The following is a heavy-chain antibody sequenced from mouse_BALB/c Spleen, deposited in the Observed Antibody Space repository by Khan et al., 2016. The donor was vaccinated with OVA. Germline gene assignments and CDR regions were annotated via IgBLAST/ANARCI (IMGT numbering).Heavy chain of an antibody. J-gene: IGHJ2*01. D-gene: IGHD1-1*01. CDR1: GYTFTSYW. V-gene: IGHV1-7*01. CDR3: ARGRTDY. CDR2: INPTSGYT. Sequence: VQLKESGAELAKPGASVKMSCKASGYTFTSYWMHWIKQRPGQGLEWIGYINPTSGYTDYNQKFKDKATLTADKSSSTAYMQLSSLTSDDSAVYYCARGRTDYWGQGTTLTVSS.